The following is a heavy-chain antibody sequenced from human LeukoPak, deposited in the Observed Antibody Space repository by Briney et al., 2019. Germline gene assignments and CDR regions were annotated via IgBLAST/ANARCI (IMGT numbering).Heavy chain of an antibody. CDR1: GYSFTNYW. J-gene: IGHJ4*02. V-gene: IGHV5-51*01. Sequence: GESLKISCKDSGYSFTNYWIGWVRQMPGKGLEWMAIIYPGDSDTRYSPSFQGQVTISADKSINTVYLQWSRLKASDTAMYYCARRDYGSEHFDYWGQGTQVTLSS. CDR3: ARRDYGSEHFDY. CDR2: IYPGDSDT. D-gene: IGHD3-10*01.